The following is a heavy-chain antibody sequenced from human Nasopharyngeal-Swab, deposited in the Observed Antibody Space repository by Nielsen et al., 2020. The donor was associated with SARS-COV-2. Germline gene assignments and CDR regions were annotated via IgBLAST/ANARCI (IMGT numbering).Heavy chain of an antibody. D-gene: IGHD3-3*01. CDR1: GYTFTSYY. J-gene: IGHJ6*02. Sequence: ASVKVSCKGSGYTFTSYYMHWVRQAPGQGLEWMGRINPNSGGTNYAQKFQGRVTMTRDTSISTAYMELSRLRSDDTAVYYCAREHYDFWSGYLPYYYYGMDVWGQGTTVTVSS. CDR3: AREHYDFWSGYLPYYYYGMDV. CDR2: INPNSGGT. V-gene: IGHV1-2*06.